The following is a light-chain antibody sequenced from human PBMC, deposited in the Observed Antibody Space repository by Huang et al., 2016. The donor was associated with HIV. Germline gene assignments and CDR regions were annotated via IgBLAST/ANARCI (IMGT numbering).Light chain of an antibody. V-gene: IGKV1-8*01. CDR2: AAS. CDR1: QGISSY. CDR3: QQYYTYPHS. J-gene: IGKJ2*01. Sequence: AIRMTQSPSSLSASTGDRVTITCRASQGISSYLAWYQQKPGKAPKLLIYAASTLQSGCPSMFSGSGFGTDFTLTISSLQSEDLGSYHCQQYYTYPHSFGQGTKLEI.